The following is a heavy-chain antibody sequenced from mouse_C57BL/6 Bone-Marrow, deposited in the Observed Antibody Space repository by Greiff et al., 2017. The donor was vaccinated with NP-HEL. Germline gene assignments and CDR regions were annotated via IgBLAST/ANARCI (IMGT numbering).Heavy chain of an antibody. Sequence: QVQLQQSGAELARPGASVKLSCKASVYTFTSYGISWVKQRTGQGLEWIGEIYPRSGNNYYHEKFKGKATLTADKSSSTAYMELRSLTSEDSAVYFCARRDLYYFDYWGQGTTLTVSS. CDR3: ARRDLYYFDY. D-gene: IGHD3-3*01. V-gene: IGHV1-81*01. CDR1: VYTFTSYG. J-gene: IGHJ2*01. CDR2: IYPRSGNN.